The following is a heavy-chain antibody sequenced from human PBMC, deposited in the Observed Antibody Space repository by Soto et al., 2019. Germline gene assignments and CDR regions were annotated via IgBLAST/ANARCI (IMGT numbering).Heavy chain of an antibody. D-gene: IGHD6-13*01. CDR1: GFTFSSYW. CDR3: AIKSGWFGDWFDP. CDR2: INSDGSST. Sequence: GGSLRLSCAASGFTFSSYWMHWVRQAPGKGLVWVSRINSDGSSTSYADSVKGRFTISRDNAKNTLYLQMNSLRAEDTAVYYCAIKSGWFGDWFDPWGQGTLVTVSS. V-gene: IGHV3-74*01. J-gene: IGHJ5*02.